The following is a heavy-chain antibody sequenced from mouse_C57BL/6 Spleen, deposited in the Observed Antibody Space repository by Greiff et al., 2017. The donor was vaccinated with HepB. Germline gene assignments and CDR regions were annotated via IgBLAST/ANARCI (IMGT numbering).Heavy chain of an antibody. CDR3: ANYDYDDYFDY. CDR2: ISYDGSN. CDR1: GYSITSGYY. D-gene: IGHD2-4*01. V-gene: IGHV3-6*01. Sequence: EVQLVESGPGLVKPSQSLSLTCSVTGYSITSGYYWNWIRQFPGNKLEWMGYISYDGSNNYNPSLKNRISITRDTSKNQFFLKLNSVTTEDTATYYCANYDYDDYFDYWGQGTTLTVSS. J-gene: IGHJ2*01.